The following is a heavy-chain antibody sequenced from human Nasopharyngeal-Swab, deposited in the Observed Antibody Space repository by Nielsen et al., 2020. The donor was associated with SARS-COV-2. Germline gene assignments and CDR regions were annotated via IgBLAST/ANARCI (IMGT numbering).Heavy chain of an antibody. CDR3: ASHPASSSSVYYYYGMDV. V-gene: IGHV3-21*01. J-gene: IGHJ6*02. D-gene: IGHD6-6*01. CDR2: ISGSGGST. Sequence: AISGSGGSTYYADSVKGRFTISRDNAKNSLYLQMNSLRAEDTAVYYCASHPASSSSVYYYYGMDVWGQGTTVTVSS.